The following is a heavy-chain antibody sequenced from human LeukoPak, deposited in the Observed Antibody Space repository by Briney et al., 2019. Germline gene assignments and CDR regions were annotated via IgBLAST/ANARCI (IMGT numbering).Heavy chain of an antibody. CDR3: AKDRSIGTYYTFDH. CDR1: GFTFSNYW. CDR2: INSDGINT. Sequence: PGGSLRLSCAASGFTFSNYWMHWVRQAPGKGLVWVSRINSDGINTSYADSVKGRFTVSGDNSKNTLYLQMSSLTAADTAVYYCAKDRSIGTYYTFDHWGQGTLVTVSS. J-gene: IGHJ4*02. V-gene: IGHV3-74*01. D-gene: IGHD1-26*01.